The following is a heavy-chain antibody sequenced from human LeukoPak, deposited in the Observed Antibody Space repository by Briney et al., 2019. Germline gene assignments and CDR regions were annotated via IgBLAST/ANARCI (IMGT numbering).Heavy chain of an antibody. Sequence: SETLSLTCTVSGGSISSYYWSWIRQPPGKGLEWIGYIYYSGSTNYNPSLKSRVTISVDTSKNQFSLKLSSVTAADAAVYYCARMGSRYSSSPPDYYYYYYGMDVWGQGTTVTVSS. V-gene: IGHV4-59*08. J-gene: IGHJ6*02. CDR3: ARMGSRYSSSPPDYYYYYYGMDV. D-gene: IGHD6-13*01. CDR1: GGSISSYY. CDR2: IYYSGST.